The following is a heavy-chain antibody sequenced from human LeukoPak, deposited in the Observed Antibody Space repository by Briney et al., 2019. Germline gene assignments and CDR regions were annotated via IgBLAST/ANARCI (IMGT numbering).Heavy chain of an antibody. J-gene: IGHJ4*02. CDR1: GGSISSGDYY. CDR3: ASNEFRSGFDY. CDR2: IYYSGST. D-gene: IGHD3-3*01. V-gene: IGHV4-30-4*01. Sequence: PSETPSLTCTVSGGSISSGDYYWSWIRQPPGKGLEWIGYIYYSGSTYYNPSLKSRVTISVDTSKNQFSLKLSSVTAADTAVYYCASNEFRSGFDYWGQGTLVTVSS.